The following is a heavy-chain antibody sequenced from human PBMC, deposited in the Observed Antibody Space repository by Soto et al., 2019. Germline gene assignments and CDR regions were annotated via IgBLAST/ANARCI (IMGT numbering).Heavy chain of an antibody. V-gene: IGHV1-69*01. J-gene: IGHJ4*02. CDR2: IITAFGTT. Sequence: QVQLVQSGPEVKKPGSSVKVSCKASGDTFNSYVITWVRQAPGQGLEWLGGIITAFGTTSYAQNFQDRLTITADEAATTDHMELSILTSDDTSIYYCTRSYGYTFGGSLDNWGQGTLVTVSS. CDR3: TRSYGYTFGGSLDN. CDR1: GDTFNSYV. D-gene: IGHD5-18*01.